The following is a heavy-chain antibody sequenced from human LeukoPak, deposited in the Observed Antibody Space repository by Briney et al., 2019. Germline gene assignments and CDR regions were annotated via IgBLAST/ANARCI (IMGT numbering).Heavy chain of an antibody. CDR1: GFTVSSNY. D-gene: IGHD3-22*01. CDR2: IYSGGST. J-gene: IGHJ3*02. CDR3: AGDSSGLLGAFDI. V-gene: IGHV3-66*01. Sequence: GGSLRLSCAASGFTVSSNYMSWVRQAPGKGLEWVSVIYSGGSTYYADSVKGRFTISRDNSKNTLYLQMNSLRAEDTAVYYCAGDSSGLLGAFDIWGQGTMVTVSS.